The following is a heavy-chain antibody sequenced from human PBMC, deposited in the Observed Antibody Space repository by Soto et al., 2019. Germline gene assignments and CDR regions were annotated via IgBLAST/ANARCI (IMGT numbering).Heavy chain of an antibody. Sequence: EVQLVESGGGLVQPGRSLRLSCAASGFTFDDYAMHWVRQAPGKGLEWVSGISWNSGSIGYADSVKGRFTISRDNAKNSLYLQMNSLRAEDTALYYCAKDILYLPSIVVVPPIHFFFLRTGYFSDYWGQGTLVTVSS. CDR3: AKDILYLPSIVVVPPIHFFFLRTGYFSDY. V-gene: IGHV3-9*01. CDR2: ISWNSGSI. CDR1: GFTFDDYA. J-gene: IGHJ4*02. D-gene: IGHD2-2*01.